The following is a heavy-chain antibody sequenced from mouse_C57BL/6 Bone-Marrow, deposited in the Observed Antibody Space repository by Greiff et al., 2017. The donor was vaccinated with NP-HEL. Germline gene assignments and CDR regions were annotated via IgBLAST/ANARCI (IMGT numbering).Heavy chain of an antibody. CDR3: ARWYYYYAMDY. CDR1: GYTFTDYY. D-gene: IGHD1-1*02. J-gene: IGHJ4*01. CDR2: INPYNGGT. Sequence: VQLQQSGPVLVKPGASVKMSCKASGYTFTDYYMNWVKQSHGKSLEWIGVINPYNGGTSYNQKFKGKATLTVDKSSSTAYMELNSLTSEDSAVYYCARWYYYYAMDYWGQGTSVTVSS. V-gene: IGHV1-19*01.